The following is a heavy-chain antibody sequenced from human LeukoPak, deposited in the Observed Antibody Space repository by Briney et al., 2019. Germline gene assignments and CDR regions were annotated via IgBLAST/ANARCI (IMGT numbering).Heavy chain of an antibody. CDR1: GGSISRGGSY. J-gene: IGHJ4*02. CDR2: IYDSGST. Sequence: PSQTLSLTCTVSGGSISRGGSYWTWIRQHPGKGLEWIGSIYDSGSTYYNPSLESRVNISVYTSKNQFSLKLNSVTAADTAVYYCARDRSDSTTRYLDYWGQGTLVTVSS. D-gene: IGHD3-10*01. V-gene: IGHV4-31*03. CDR3: ARDRSDSTTRYLDY.